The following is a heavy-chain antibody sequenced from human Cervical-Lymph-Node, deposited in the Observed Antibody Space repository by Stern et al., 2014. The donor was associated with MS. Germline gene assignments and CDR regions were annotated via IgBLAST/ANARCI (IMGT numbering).Heavy chain of an antibody. CDR1: GGTFSSYA. Sequence: VQLVQSGAEVKKPGSSVKVSCKASGGTFSSYAISWVRQAPGPGLEWMGGIIPIFGTANYAQKFQGRVTITADESTSTAYMELSSLRSEDTAVYYCARGSYYYDPPMVPGFDYWGQGTLVTVSS. CDR2: IIPIFGTA. D-gene: IGHD3-22*01. CDR3: ARGSYYYDPPMVPGFDY. V-gene: IGHV1-69*01. J-gene: IGHJ4*02.